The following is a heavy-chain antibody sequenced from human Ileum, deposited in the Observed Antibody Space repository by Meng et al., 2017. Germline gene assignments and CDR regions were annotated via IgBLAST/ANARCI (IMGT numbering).Heavy chain of an antibody. CDR2: MSVDETAT. J-gene: IGHJ4*02. Sequence: GESLKISCAVSGFSVSAHWMHWVRQAPGKGLVGIARMSVDETATTYADPVKGRFTISRDNANNTLYLQMISLRAEDSAVYYCARSGYHNGYDYWGQGTLVTVSS. V-gene: IGHV3-74*01. D-gene: IGHD3-22*01. CDR1: GFSVSAHW. CDR3: ARSGYHNGYDY.